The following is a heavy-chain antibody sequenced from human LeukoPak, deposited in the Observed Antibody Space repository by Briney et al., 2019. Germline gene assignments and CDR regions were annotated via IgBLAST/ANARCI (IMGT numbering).Heavy chain of an antibody. J-gene: IGHJ4*02. CDR2: IGGSGGST. CDR3: AKDRSGSYSGTFDY. D-gene: IGHD1-26*01. Sequence: GGSLRLSCAASGFTVSSNYMSWVRQAPGKGLEWVSAIGGSGGSTYYADSVKGRFTISRDNSKNTLYLQMNSLRAEDTAVYYCAKDRSGSYSGTFDYWGQGTLVTVSS. CDR1: GFTVSSNY. V-gene: IGHV3-23*01.